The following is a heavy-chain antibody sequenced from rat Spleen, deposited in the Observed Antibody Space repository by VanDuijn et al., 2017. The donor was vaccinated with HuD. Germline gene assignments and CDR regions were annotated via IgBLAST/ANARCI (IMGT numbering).Heavy chain of an antibody. V-gene: IGHV5-31*01. Sequence: EVQLVESGGGLVQPGRSLKLSCAASGFTFNNYWMTWIRQAPGKGLEWVASITNTGDSTSSPDSVKGRFTISTDNAKSTLYLQMDSLRSEDTASYYCARHGAYNNYGWFAYWGQGVMVTVSS. CDR1: GFTFNNYW. CDR3: ARHGAYNNYGWFAY. J-gene: IGHJ2*01. D-gene: IGHD1-10*01. CDR2: ITNTGDST.